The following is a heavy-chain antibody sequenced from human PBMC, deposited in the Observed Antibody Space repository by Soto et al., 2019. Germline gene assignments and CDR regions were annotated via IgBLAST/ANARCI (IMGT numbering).Heavy chain of an antibody. CDR2: IHYSGSI. J-gene: IGHJ6*02. CDR3: AREDDGGDRDYYGLDV. V-gene: IGHV4-30-4*08. Sequence: QVQLQQSGPGLVKPSQTLSLTCTVSGGSISYEYYHWTWIRQSPGKGLEWIGYIHYSGSIIYNPSLKSRVNISVDTSKNPFSLQLSSVTAADTAVYFCAREDDGGDRDYYGLDVWGQGTTVTVTS. D-gene: IGHD2-21*02. CDR1: GGSISYEYYH.